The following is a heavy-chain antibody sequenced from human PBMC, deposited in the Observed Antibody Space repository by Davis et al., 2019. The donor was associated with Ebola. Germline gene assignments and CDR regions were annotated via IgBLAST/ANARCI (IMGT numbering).Heavy chain of an antibody. CDR1: GDSVSSDNAA. V-gene: IGHV6-1*01. J-gene: IGHJ6*02. CDR2: TYYRSQWFT. Sequence: MPSETLSLTCVISGDSVSSDNAAWNWIRQSPSRGLEWLGRTYYRSQWFTNYAMSVRGRVTISQDTSKNQFSLQLNAVTPEDTALYYCTRSGIMIFGIITGAMDVWGPGTTVTVSS. CDR3: TRSGIMIFGIITGAMDV. D-gene: IGHD3/OR15-3a*01.